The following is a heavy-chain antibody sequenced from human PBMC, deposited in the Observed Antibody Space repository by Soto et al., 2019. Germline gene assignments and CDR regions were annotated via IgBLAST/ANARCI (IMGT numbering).Heavy chain of an antibody. CDR2: ISWNSATL. Sequence: GGSLRLSCVGSGFIFEDFAMNWVRQVPGKGLEWVSGISWNSATLAYADSVKGRFIVSRDNAKNILYLQMNSLRAEDAALYYCAKDVGSYYYDKSAYLYDYWGQGTLVTVSS. CDR3: AKDVGSYYYDKSAYLYDY. V-gene: IGHV3-9*01. D-gene: IGHD3-22*01. CDR1: GFIFEDFA. J-gene: IGHJ4*02.